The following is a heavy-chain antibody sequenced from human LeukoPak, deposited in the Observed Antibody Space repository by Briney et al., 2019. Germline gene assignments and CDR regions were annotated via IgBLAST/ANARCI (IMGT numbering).Heavy chain of an antibody. CDR1: GYTFTSYY. CDR3: ARGGDSSSWYGWFDP. V-gene: IGHV1-2*02. Sequence: ASVKVSCKASGYTFTSYYVHWVRQAPGQGLEWMGWINPNSGGTIYAQKFQGRVTMTRDTSISTAYMELSRLRSDDTAVYYCARGGDSSSWYGWFDPWGQGTLVTVSS. J-gene: IGHJ5*02. D-gene: IGHD6-13*01. CDR2: INPNSGGT.